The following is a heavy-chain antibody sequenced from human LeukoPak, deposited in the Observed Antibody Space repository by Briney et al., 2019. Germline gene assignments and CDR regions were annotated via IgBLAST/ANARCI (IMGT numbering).Heavy chain of an antibody. D-gene: IGHD6-13*01. Sequence: HVASVKVSCKASGYTFTDYYMHWVRQAPGQGLEWMGWINPNSGGTNYAQKFKGRVTMTRDTSISTAYMELSRLRSDDTAVYYCARDHEYSSSWFSDAFEIWGQGKMVTVSS. CDR1: GYTFTDYY. CDR2: INPNSGGT. V-gene: IGHV1-2*02. J-gene: IGHJ3*02. CDR3: ARDHEYSSSWFSDAFEI.